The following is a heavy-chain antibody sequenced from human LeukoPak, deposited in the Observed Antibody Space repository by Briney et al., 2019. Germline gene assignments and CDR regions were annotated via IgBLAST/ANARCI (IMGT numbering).Heavy chain of an antibody. CDR1: GITLSNYG. D-gene: IGHD3-10*01. CDR3: AKRGVVVRVILVGFHKEAYYFDS. Sequence: PGGSLRLSCAVSGITLSNYGMTWVRQAPAKGLEWVAGISDSGGSTNYAESVKGRFTICRDNAKNTLYLQMNSLIAEDTAVYFCAKRGVVVRVILVGFHKEAYYFDSWGQGVLVTVSS. CDR2: ISDSGGST. J-gene: IGHJ4*02. V-gene: IGHV3-23*01.